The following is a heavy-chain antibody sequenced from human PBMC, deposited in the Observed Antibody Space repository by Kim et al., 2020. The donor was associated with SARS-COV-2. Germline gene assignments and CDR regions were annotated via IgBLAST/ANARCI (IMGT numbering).Heavy chain of an antibody. D-gene: IGHD3-22*01. J-gene: IGHJ5*02. CDR2: MNPNSGNT. CDR1: GYTFTSYD. V-gene: IGHV1-8*01. CDR3: ARVAYYYDSSGYSNWFDP. Sequence: ASVKVSCKASGYTFTSYDINWVRQATGQGLEWMGWMNPNSGNTGYAQKFQGRVTMTRNTSISTAYMELSSLRSEDTAVYYCARVAYYYDSSGYSNWFDPWGQGTLVTVSS.